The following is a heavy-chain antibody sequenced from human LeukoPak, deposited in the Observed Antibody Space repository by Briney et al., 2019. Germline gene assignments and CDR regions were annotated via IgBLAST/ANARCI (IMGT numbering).Heavy chain of an antibody. V-gene: IGHV3-7*04. CDR1: GFSFTNFW. Sequence: GGSLRLSCAVSGFSFTNFWMSWVRQAPGRGLEWVANIHPEGNEKYHVESVKGRFTISRDNTKNLLFLQMNGLRVEATAVYYCARGDAFSGDHWGQGTLVTVSS. CDR2: IHPEGNEK. J-gene: IGHJ4*02. CDR3: ARGDAFSGDH.